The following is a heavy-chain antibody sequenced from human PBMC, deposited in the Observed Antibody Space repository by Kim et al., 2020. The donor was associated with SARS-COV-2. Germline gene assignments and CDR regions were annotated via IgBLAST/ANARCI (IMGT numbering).Heavy chain of an antibody. CDR1: GGTFSSYA. CDR2: IIPILGIA. D-gene: IGHD6-6*01. V-gene: IGHV1-69*04. CDR3: AREGSSSFIRWFDP. J-gene: IGHJ5*02. Sequence: SVKVSCKASGGTFSSYAISWVRQAPGQGLEWMGRIIPILGIANYAQKFQGRVTITADKSTSTAYMELSSLRSEDTAVYYCAREGSSSFIRWFDPWGQGTLVTVSS.